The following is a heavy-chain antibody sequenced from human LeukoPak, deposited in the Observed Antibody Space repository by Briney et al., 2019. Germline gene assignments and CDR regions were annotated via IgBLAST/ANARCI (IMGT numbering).Heavy chain of an antibody. CDR2: IYHSGST. V-gene: IGHV4-38-2*02. J-gene: IGHJ6*03. CDR3: ARVNYYMYV. Sequence: PSETLSLTCTVSGYSISSGYYWGWIRQPPGKGLEWIGSIYHSGSTYYNPSLKSRVTISVDTSKNQFSLKLSSVTAADTAVYYCARVNYYMYVWGKGTTVTVSS. CDR1: GYSISSGYY.